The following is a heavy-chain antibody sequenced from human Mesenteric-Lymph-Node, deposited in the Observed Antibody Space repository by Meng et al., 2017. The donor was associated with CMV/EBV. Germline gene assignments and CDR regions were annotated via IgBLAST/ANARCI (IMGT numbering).Heavy chain of an antibody. CDR2: INHSGST. J-gene: IGHJ5*02. D-gene: IGHD6-19*01. CDR3: ARGRGSTGWFNPNTWFDP. V-gene: IGHV4-34*01. Sequence: SETLSLTCAVYGGSFSGYYWSWIRQPPGKGLEWIGEINHSGSTNYNPSLKSRVTISVDTSKNQFSLKLSSVTAADTAVYYCARGRGSTGWFNPNTWFDPWGQGTLVTVSS. CDR1: GGSFSGYY.